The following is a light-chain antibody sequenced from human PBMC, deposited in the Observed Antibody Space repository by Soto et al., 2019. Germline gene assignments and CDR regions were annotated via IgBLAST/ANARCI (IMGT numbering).Light chain of an antibody. J-gene: IGLJ1*01. CDR1: SSNIGSNY. CDR2: RNN. V-gene: IGLV1-47*01. CDR3: AAWDDSLSGQV. Sequence: QSALTQPPSASGTPGQRVTISCSGSSSNIGSNYEYWYQQLPGTAPKLLIYRNNQRPSGVPDRFSGSKSGTSASLAISGLRSEDEADYYCAAWDDSLSGQVFGTGTKLTVL.